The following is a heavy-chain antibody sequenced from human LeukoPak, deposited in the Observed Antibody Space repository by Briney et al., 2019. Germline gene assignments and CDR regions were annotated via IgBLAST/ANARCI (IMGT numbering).Heavy chain of an antibody. Sequence: SETLSLTCTVSGGSISGYYWSWIRQPPGKGLEWIAYIYYSGSTNYNPSLKSRVTISVDTSKNQFSLKLSSVTAADTAVYYCARAKRGTTSLGSDYWGQGTLVTVSS. CDR1: GGSISGYY. V-gene: IGHV4-59*12. CDR3: ARAKRGTTSLGSDY. J-gene: IGHJ4*02. CDR2: IYYSGST. D-gene: IGHD1-7*01.